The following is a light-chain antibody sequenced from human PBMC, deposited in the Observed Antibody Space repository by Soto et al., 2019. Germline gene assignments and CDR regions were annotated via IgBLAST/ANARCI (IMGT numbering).Light chain of an antibody. V-gene: IGLV2-14*01. J-gene: IGLJ1*01. Sequence: QSVLTQPASVSGSPGQSITISCTGTSSDVGGYNYVSWYQHHPGKAPKVMIYEVSNRPSGVSNRFSGSKSGNTASLTISGFQAEDEADYYCSSYTSSSTPYVFGTGTKVTVL. CDR2: EVS. CDR1: SSDVGGYNY. CDR3: SSYTSSSTPYV.